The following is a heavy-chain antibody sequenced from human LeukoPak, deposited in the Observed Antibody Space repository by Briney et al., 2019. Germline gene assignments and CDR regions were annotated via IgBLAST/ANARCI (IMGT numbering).Heavy chain of an antibody. V-gene: IGHV4-31*03. J-gene: IGHJ3*01. Sequence: RTSETLSLTCTVSGGSVTSGDYYWTWIRQQPGKGLGRIGYIYYSGDTYYNPSLKSRLTMSVDTSRSQFSLKLTSLTAADTAVYYCAREGAAAGTPRAFDLWGQGTVVTVSS. D-gene: IGHD6-13*01. CDR2: IYYSGDT. CDR3: AREGAAAGTPRAFDL. CDR1: GGSVTSGDYY.